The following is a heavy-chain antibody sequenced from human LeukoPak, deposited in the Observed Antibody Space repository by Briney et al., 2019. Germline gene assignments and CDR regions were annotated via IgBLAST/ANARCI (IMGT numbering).Heavy chain of an antibody. D-gene: IGHD3-22*01. CDR1: GGSISSYY. V-gene: IGHV4-34*01. CDR3: ARGRGRGVLITTSRRSFWFDS. Sequence: SETLSLTCTVSGGSISSYYWSWIRQPPGKGLEWIGEINHSGSTNYNPSLKSRVTISVDTSKNQFSLKLSSVTAADTAVYYCARGRGRGVLITTSRRSFWFDSWGQGTLVTVSS. CDR2: INHSGST. J-gene: IGHJ5*01.